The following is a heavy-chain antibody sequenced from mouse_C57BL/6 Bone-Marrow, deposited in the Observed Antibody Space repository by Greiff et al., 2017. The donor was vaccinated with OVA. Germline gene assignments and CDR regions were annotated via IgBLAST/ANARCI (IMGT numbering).Heavy chain of an antibody. J-gene: IGHJ4*01. CDR1: GYTFTSYW. Sequence: QVQLQQPGAELVKPGASVKLSCKASGYTFTSYWMQWVKQRPGQGLAWIGEIDPSDSYTNYNQKFKGKATLTEDTSSSTAYMQLSSLTSEDSAVYYCARDAMDYWGQGTSVTVSS. V-gene: IGHV1-50*01. CDR2: IDPSDSYT. CDR3: ARDAMDY.